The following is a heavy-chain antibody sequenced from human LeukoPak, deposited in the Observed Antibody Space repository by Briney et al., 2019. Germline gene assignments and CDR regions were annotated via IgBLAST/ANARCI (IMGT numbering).Heavy chain of an antibody. CDR1: GGSISSYY. J-gene: IGHJ4*02. Sequence: PSETLSLTCTVPGGSISSYYWSWIRQPPGKGLEWIGYIYTSGSTNYNPSLKSRVTISVDTSKNQFSLKLSSVTAADTAVYYCARLGHCTNGVYYNGYYFDYWGQGTLVTVSS. D-gene: IGHD2-8*01. CDR2: IYTSGST. CDR3: ARLGHCTNGVYYNGYYFDY. V-gene: IGHV4-4*09.